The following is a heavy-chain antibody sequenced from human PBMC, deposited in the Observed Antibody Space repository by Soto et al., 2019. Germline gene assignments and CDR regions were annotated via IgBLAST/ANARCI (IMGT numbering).Heavy chain of an antibody. Sequence: ASVKVSCKVSGCTLTELSMHWVRQAPGKGLEWMGGFDPEDGETIYAQKFQGRVTMTEDTSTDTAYMELSSLRSEDTAVYYCATDLTTVTPIGSYWADAFDIWGQGTMVTVSS. CDR3: ATDLTTVTPIGSYWADAFDI. D-gene: IGHD4-17*01. CDR1: GCTLTELS. CDR2: FDPEDGET. V-gene: IGHV1-24*01. J-gene: IGHJ3*02.